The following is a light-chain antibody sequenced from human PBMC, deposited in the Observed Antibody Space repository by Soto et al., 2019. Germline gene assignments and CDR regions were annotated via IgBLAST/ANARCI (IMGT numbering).Light chain of an antibody. V-gene: IGKV3-15*01. Sequence: EIVMTQSPATLSVSPGERATLSCRASQSVSSNLAWYQQKPGQAPRLLIYGASTRATGIPARFSGSGSGTEFNLTISSLQSEDFAVYYCQQYNNWLSWTFGQGTKVEIK. J-gene: IGKJ1*01. CDR3: QQYNNWLSWT. CDR1: QSVSSN. CDR2: GAS.